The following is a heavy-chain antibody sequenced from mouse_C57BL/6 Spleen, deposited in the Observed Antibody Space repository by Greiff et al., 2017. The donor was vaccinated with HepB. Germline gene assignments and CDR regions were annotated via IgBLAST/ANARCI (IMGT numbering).Heavy chain of an antibody. CDR1: GYSFTDYN. CDR2: INPNYGTT. CDR3: ARSPVVAYPYAMDY. V-gene: IGHV1-39*01. J-gene: IGHJ4*01. Sequence: VQLKESGPELVKPGASVKISCKASGYSFTDYNMNWVKQSNGKSLEWIGVINPNYGTTSYNQKFKGKATLTVDQSSSTAYMQLNSLTSEDSAVYYCARSPVVAYPYAMDYWGQGTSVTVSS. D-gene: IGHD1-1*01.